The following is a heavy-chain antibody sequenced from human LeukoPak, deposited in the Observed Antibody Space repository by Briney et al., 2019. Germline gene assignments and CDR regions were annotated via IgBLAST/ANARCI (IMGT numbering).Heavy chain of an antibody. CDR3: ARVLSASLRHGMDV. CDR2: IYYSGST. CDR1: GGSISSGGYY. D-gene: IGHD3-10*01. Sequence: PSQTLSLTCTVSGGSISSGGYYWSWIRQHPGKGLEWIGYIYYSGSTYYNPSLKSRVTISVDTSKNQFSLKLSSVTAADTAVYYCARVLSASLRHGMDVWGQGTTVTVSS. V-gene: IGHV4-31*03. J-gene: IGHJ6*02.